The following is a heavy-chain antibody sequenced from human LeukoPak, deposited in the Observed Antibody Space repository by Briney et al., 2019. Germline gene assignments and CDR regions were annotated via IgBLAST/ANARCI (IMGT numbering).Heavy chain of an antibody. CDR2: IRYDGSNK. J-gene: IGHJ3*02. CDR1: GFTFSSCG. V-gene: IGHV3-30*02. D-gene: IGHD1-14*01. CDR3: AKDRNDAFDI. Sequence: PGGSLRLSCAASGFTFSSCGMHWVRQAPGKGLEWVAFIRYDGSNKYYADSVKGRFTISRDNSKNTLYLQMNSLRAEDTAVYYCAKDRNDAFDIWGQGTMVTVSS.